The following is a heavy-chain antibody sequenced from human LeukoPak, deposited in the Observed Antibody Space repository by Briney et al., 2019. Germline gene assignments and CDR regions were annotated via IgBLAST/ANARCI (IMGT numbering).Heavy chain of an antibody. V-gene: IGHV4-4*07. CDR2: IYTSGST. CDR3: ARSRADHYMPRD. D-gene: IGHD4-11*01. Sequence: SETLSLTCTVSGGSISSYYWSWIRQPAGKGLEWIGRIYTSGSTNYNPSLKSRVTISVDKSKNQFSLKLSSVTAADTAVYYCARSRADHYMPRDWGQGTLVTVSS. J-gene: IGHJ4*02. CDR1: GGSISSYY.